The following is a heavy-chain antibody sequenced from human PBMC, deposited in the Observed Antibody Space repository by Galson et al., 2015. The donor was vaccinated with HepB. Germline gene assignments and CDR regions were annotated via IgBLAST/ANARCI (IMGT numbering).Heavy chain of an antibody. CDR3: AKIMRRGPLVRGIIPDF. J-gene: IGHJ4*02. CDR1: GFSFRSYG. D-gene: IGHD3-10*01. Sequence: CAASGFSFRSYGMHWVRQAPGKGLEWVALILYDGSQKYYGDSVKGRFTISRDDSKNTLHLQMNSLRTEDTAVYFCAKIMRRGPLVRGIIPDFWGQGTLVTVSS. V-gene: IGHV3-30*18. CDR2: ILYDGSQK.